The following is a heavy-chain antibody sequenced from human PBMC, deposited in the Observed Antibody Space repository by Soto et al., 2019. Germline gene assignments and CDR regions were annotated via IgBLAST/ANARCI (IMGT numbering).Heavy chain of an antibody. CDR2: INPNSGGT. J-gene: IGHJ6*02. D-gene: IGHD6-13*01. CDR3: ARGGNRERFGSRWDPPLLSFPPYYGMDV. V-gene: IGHV1-2*04. Sequence: QVQLVQSGAEVKKPGASVKVSCKASGYTFTGYYMHWVRQAPGQRLEWMGWINPNSGGTNYAQKFQGWVTMTRDTSISTAYMELSRLRSDDTAVYYCARGGNRERFGSRWDPPLLSFPPYYGMDVWGQGTTVTVSS. CDR1: GYTFTGYY.